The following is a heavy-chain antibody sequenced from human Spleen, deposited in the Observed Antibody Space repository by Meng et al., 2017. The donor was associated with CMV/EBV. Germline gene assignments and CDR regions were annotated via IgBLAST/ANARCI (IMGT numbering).Heavy chain of an antibody. Sequence: GESLKISCAASGFTFSGYGMHWVRQAPGKGLEWVAFIRYDGTNKYYADFVKGRFSITRDNSKNTHYLQMNSLRADDTAVYYCGNAWGDYGSGSTDYWGQGTLVTVSS. CDR3: GNAWGDYGSGSTDY. CDR2: IRYDGTNK. D-gene: IGHD3-10*01. CDR1: GFTFSGYG. J-gene: IGHJ4*02. V-gene: IGHV3-30*02.